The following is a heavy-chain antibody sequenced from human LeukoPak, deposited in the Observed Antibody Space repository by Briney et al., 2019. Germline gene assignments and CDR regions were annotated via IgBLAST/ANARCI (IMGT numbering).Heavy chain of an antibody. V-gene: IGHV3-23*01. CDR1: GFTVSSNY. Sequence: PGGPLRLSCAASGFTVSSNYMSWVRQAPGKGLEWVSAISGSGGSTYYADSVKGRFTISRDNSKNTLYLQMNSLRAEDTAVYYCAKDRLRLPFDYWGQGTLVTVSS. J-gene: IGHJ4*02. CDR2: ISGSGGST. CDR3: AKDRLRLPFDY. D-gene: IGHD4-17*01.